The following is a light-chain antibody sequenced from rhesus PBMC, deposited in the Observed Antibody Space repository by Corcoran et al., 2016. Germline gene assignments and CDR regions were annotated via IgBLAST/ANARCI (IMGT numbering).Light chain of an antibody. CDR1: QGISQS. Sequence: DIQMTQSPSSLSASVGDTVTITCPASQGISQSLSGDQQKPGKAPKLLTDVASSWQSGVPSRFRGSGSGTEITLTISSLQPEDVATYYWQQYNSEPLTFGGGTKVAIK. J-gene: IGKJ4*01. CDR3: QQYNSEPLT. V-gene: IGKV1-33*02. CDR2: VAS.